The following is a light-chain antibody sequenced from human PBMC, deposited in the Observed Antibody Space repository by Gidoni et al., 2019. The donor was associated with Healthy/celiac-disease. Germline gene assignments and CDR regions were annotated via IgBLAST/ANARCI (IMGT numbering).Light chain of an antibody. Sequence: IVLPPSPPSLSVSPEERATLPCRASQSVSSNLAWYQQKPGQAPRHLIYGASTRATGIPARCSGRGDGTEFIRSISSLQSEDFAGYYCQQYNNLWTFGQGTKVEIK. CDR3: QQYNNLWT. J-gene: IGKJ1*01. V-gene: IGKV3-15*01. CDR2: GAS. CDR1: QSVSSN.